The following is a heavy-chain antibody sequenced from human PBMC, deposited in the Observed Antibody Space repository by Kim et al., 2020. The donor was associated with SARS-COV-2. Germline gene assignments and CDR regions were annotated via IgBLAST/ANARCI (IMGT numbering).Heavy chain of an antibody. CDR1: GGSFSGYY. V-gene: IGHV4-34*01. CDR2: INHSGST. J-gene: IGHJ6*03. D-gene: IGHD2-2*02. CDR3: ARGSRYRHYSYYMDV. Sequence: SETLSLTCAVYGGSFSGYYWSWIRQPPGKGLEWIGEINHSGSTNYNPSLKSRVTISVDTSKNQFSLKLSSVTAADTAVYYCARGSRYRHYSYYMDVWGKGTTVTVSS.